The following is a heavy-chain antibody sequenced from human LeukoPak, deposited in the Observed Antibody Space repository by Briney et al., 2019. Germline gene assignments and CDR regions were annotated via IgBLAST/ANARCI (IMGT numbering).Heavy chain of an antibody. J-gene: IGHJ4*02. D-gene: IGHD6-19*01. V-gene: IGHV4-59*01. CDR2: IYYSGST. CDR3: ARETGSGWDYFDY. Sequence: PSETLSLTCTVSGGSISSYYWSWIRQPPGKGLEWIGYIYYSGSTNYNPSLKSRVTISVDTSKNQFSLKLSSVTAADTAVYYCARETGSGWDYFDYWGQGTLVTASS. CDR1: GGSISSYY.